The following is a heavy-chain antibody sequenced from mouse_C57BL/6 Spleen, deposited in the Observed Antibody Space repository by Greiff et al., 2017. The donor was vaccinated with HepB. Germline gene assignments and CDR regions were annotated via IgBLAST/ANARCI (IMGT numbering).Heavy chain of an antibody. CDR3: ARTAYYSNLYYFDY. CDR2: IDPSDSET. J-gene: IGHJ2*01. CDR1: GYTFTSYW. D-gene: IGHD2-5*01. Sequence: VKLQQPGAELVRPGSSVKLSCKASGYTFTSYWMHWVKQRPIQGLEWIGNIDPSDSETHYNQKFKDKATLTVDKSSSTAYMQLSSLTSEDSAVYYCARTAYYSNLYYFDYWGQGTTLTVSS. V-gene: IGHV1-52*01.